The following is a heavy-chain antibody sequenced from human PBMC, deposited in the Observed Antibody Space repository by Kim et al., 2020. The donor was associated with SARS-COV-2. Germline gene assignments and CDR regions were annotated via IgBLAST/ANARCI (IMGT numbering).Heavy chain of an antibody. V-gene: IGHV4-39*07. Sequence: SETLSLTCTVSGGSISSSSYYWGWIRQPPGKGLEWIGSIYYSGSTYYNPSLKSRVTISVDTSKNQFSLKLSSVTAADTAVYYCARDGSNHYSSSHHNWFDPWGQGTLVTVSS. CDR3: ARDGSNHYSSSHHNWFDP. CDR2: IYYSGST. J-gene: IGHJ5*02. CDR1: GGSISSSSYY. D-gene: IGHD6-13*01.